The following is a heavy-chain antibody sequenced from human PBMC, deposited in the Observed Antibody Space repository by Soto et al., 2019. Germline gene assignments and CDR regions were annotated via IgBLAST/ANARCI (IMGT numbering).Heavy chain of an antibody. CDR3: AKDLAARYFFDN. V-gene: IGHV3-30-3*01. CDR2: ISYDGVNI. D-gene: IGHD6-13*01. CDR1: GFTFSLSA. Sequence: GGSLRLSCATSGFTFSLSAVHWVRQAPGKGLEWVALISYDGVNIFYGNSVKGRFTISRDNSKNTLYLQMNSLRPEDTAMYFCAKDLAARYFFDNWGQGTLVTVSS. J-gene: IGHJ4*02.